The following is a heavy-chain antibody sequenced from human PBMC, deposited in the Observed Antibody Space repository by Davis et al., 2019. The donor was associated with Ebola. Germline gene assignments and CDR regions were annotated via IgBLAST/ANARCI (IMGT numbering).Heavy chain of an antibody. CDR1: GFNFNNYA. V-gene: IGHV3-23*01. J-gene: IGHJ4*02. Sequence: GESLKISCAASGFNFNNYAMYWVRQAPEKGLEWVSVISNNGVNIYYADSVKGRFTVSRDNSKNTLYFQMDSLRAEDTSIYDCAKVNFRFWDFWGQGAMVTVSS. CDR3: AKVNFRFWDF. D-gene: IGHD3-3*01. CDR2: ISNNGVNI.